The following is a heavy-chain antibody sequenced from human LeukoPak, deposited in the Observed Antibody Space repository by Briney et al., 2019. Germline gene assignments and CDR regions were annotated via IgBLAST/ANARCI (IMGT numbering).Heavy chain of an antibody. CDR2: ISAYNGNT. CDR3: ARLPLTGYDFWSGPYYYYYMDV. J-gene: IGHJ6*03. V-gene: IGHV1-18*01. D-gene: IGHD3-3*01. Sequence: ASVKVSCKASGYTFTSYGISWARQAPGQGLEWMGWISAYNGNTNYAQKLQGRVTMTTDTSTSTAYMELRSLRSDDTAVYYCARLPLTGYDFWSGPYYYYYMDVWGKGTTVTVSS. CDR1: GYTFTSYG.